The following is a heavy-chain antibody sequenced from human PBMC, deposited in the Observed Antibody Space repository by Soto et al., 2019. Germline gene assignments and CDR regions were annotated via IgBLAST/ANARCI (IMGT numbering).Heavy chain of an antibody. CDR2: VYYSGTT. Sequence: PSETLSLTCTVSGGSISSNYWTWTRQPPGKRLEWIWYVYYSGTTNYDPSLKSRVTISVDLSKNQFSLRLSSVTTADTALYYCARTTAVPNTLRSRYFFDYWGQGTLVTVSS. J-gene: IGHJ4*02. V-gene: IGHV4-59*01. CDR3: ARTTAVPNTLRSRYFFDY. D-gene: IGHD4-17*01. CDR1: GGSISSNY.